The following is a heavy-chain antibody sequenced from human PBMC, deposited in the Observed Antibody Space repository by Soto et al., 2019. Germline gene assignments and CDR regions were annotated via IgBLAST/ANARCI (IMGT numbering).Heavy chain of an antibody. J-gene: IGHJ4*02. CDR1: GLIFSNYR. CDR3: ARDTDGLHY. CDR2: ISTDGSIT. Sequence: EVQLVESGGGLVQPGGSRRLSCAASGLIFSNYRMHWVRQVPGKGLVWVSCISTDGSITNYADSVKGRFTVSRDNAKNTLYLQMNSLRAEDTAVYYCARDTDGLHYWGQGTMVTVSS. V-gene: IGHV3-74*01.